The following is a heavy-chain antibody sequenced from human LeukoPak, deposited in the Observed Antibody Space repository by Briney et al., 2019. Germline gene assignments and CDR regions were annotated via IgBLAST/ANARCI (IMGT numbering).Heavy chain of an antibody. D-gene: IGHD6-19*01. V-gene: IGHV4-30-2*01. CDR3: TKATKWLAFDS. CDR1: GGSISSGGYS. CDR2: IYHSGST. Sequence: SQTLSLTCAVSGGSISSGGYSWSWIRQPPGKGLEWIGYIYHSGSTYYNPSLKSRATISVDRSKNQFSLKLSSVTAADTAVYYCTKATKWLAFDSWGRGTLVTVSS. J-gene: IGHJ4*02.